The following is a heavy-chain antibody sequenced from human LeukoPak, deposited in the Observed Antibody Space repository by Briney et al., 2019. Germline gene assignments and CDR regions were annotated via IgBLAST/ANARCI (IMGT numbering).Heavy chain of an antibody. CDR2: IIPILGIA. J-gene: IGHJ4*02. V-gene: IGHV1-69*04. Sequence: ASVKVSCKASGGTFSSYAISWVRQAPGQGLEWMGRIIPILGIANYAQKFQGRVTMTRDTSTSTVYMELSSLRSEDTAVYYCARSHTNLGYFDYWGQGTLVTVSS. CDR3: ARSHTNLGYFDY. CDR1: GGTFSSYA. D-gene: IGHD3-10*01.